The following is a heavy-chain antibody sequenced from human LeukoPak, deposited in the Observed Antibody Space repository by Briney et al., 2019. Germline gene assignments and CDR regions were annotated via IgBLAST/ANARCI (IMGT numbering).Heavy chain of an antibody. CDR3: ARALYYYDSSGPHWDDAFDI. D-gene: IGHD3-22*01. J-gene: IGHJ3*02. CDR1: GYTFTSYP. V-gene: IGHV1-18*01. CDR2: ITTYNGNT. Sequence: ASVKVSCKASGYTFTSYPISWVRQAPGQGLEWMGWITTYNGNTNYAQKLQGRVTMTTDTSTSTAYMDLRGLRSDDTAMYYCARALYYYDSSGPHWDDAFDIWGQGTMSPSLQ.